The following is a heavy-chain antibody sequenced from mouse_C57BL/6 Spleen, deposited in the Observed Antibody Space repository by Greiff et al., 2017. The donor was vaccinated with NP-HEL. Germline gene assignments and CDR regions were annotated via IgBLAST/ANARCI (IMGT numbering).Heavy chain of an antibody. Sequence: VQLQQSGPELVKPGASVKISCKASGYTFTDYYMNWVKQSHGKSLEWIGDINPNNGGTSYNQKFKGKATLTVDKSSSTAYMELRSLTSEDSAVYYCARGTWAYWGQGTLVTVSA. CDR3: ARGTWAY. CDR1: GYTFTDYY. J-gene: IGHJ3*01. CDR2: INPNNGGT. D-gene: IGHD3-3*01. V-gene: IGHV1-26*01.